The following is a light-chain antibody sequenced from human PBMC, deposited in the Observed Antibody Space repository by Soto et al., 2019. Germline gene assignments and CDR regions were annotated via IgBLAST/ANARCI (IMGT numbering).Light chain of an antibody. V-gene: IGLV3-21*04. CDR3: QVWDPGV. CDR2: YDS. J-gene: IGLJ1*01. CDR1: NIGSKS. Sequence: SYELTQPPSVSVAPGKTARITCGGNNIGSKSVHWYQQKPGQAPVVVIYYDSDRPSGIPERFSGSNSGNTATLTISRVEAGDEADYYCQVWDPGVFGTGTKVTVL.